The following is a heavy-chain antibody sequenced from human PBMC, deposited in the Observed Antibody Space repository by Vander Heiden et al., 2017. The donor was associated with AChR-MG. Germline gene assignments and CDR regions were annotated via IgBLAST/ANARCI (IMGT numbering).Heavy chain of an antibody. J-gene: IGHJ6*02. V-gene: IGHV1-69*01. CDR3: AREFRGDFGNYYYYGMDV. Sequence: AQLVQSGAEVKKPGSSVKVSCKASGGTFSNYGINWVRQAPGQGLEWMGGIIPMLDSANYAQKFQGRVTITADESTSTAYMELSSLRSEDTAVYYCAREFRGDFGNYYYYGMDVWGQGTTVTVSS. D-gene: IGHD3-10*01. CDR2: IIPMLDSA. CDR1: GGTFSNYG.